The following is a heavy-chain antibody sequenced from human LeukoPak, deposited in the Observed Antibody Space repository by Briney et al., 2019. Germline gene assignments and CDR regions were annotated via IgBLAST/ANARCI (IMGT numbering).Heavy chain of an antibody. CDR3: ARASNRYYDFWSGYSPLYYYYYMDV. Sequence: SETLSLTCTVSGGSISSGGYYWSWIRQHPGKGLEWIGYIYYSGSTYYNPSLKSRVTISVDTSKNQFSLKLSSVTAADTAVYYCARASNRYYDFWSGYSPLYYYYYMDVWGKGTTVTVSS. J-gene: IGHJ6*03. CDR1: GGSISSGGYY. V-gene: IGHV4-61*08. CDR2: IYYSGST. D-gene: IGHD3-3*01.